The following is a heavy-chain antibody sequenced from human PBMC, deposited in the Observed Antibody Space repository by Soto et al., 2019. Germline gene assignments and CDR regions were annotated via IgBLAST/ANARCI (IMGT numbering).Heavy chain of an antibody. J-gene: IGHJ4*02. V-gene: IGHV3-53*01. Sequence: PGGSLRLSCAASGFTVSSNYMSWVRQAPGKGLEWVSVIYSGGSTYYADSVKGRFTISRDNSKNTLYLQMNSLRAEDTAVYYCARSLNCGGDCGQFDYWGPGTLVTVSS. D-gene: IGHD2-21*02. CDR3: ARSLNCGGDCGQFDY. CDR1: GFTVSSNY. CDR2: IYSGGST.